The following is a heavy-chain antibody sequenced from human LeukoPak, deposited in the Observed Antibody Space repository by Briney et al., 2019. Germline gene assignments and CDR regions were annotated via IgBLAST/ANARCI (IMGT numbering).Heavy chain of an antibody. J-gene: IGHJ3*02. V-gene: IGHV3-30*02. CDR3: AKKRGFYYYGSGSPDAFDI. CDR1: GFTFSSYG. CDR2: IRYDGSNK. Sequence: GGSLRLSCAASGFTFSSYGMHWVRQAPGKGLEGVAFIRYDGSNKYYADSVKGRFTISRDNSKNTLYLQMNSLRAEDTAVYYCAKKRGFYYYGSGSPDAFDIWGQGTMVTVSS. D-gene: IGHD3-10*01.